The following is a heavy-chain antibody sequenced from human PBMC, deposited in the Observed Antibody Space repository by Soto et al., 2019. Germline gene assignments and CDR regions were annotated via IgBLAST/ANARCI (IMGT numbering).Heavy chain of an antibody. D-gene: IGHD1-26*01. V-gene: IGHV4-59*08. J-gene: IGHJ3*02. CDR2: IYYSGST. Sequence: QVQLQESGPGLVKPSETLSLTCTVSGGSISSYYWSWIRQPPGKGLEWIGYIYYSGSTNYNPSLKSRVTISVDTSKNQCSLKLSSVTAADTAVYYCARPKWEHEMGGAFDIWGQGTMVTVSS. CDR1: GGSISSYY. CDR3: ARPKWEHEMGGAFDI.